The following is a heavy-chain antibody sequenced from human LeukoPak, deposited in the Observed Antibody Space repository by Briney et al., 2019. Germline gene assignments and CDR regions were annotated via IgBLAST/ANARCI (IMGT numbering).Heavy chain of an antibody. CDR1: GYTFTSYD. CDR3: ARDPRRYSGYGFDY. CDR2: MNPNSGNT. D-gene: IGHD5-12*01. V-gene: IGHV1-8*01. J-gene: IGHJ4*02. Sequence: ASVKVSCKASGYTFTSYDINWVRQATGQGLEWMGWMNPNSGNTGYAQKFQGRVTMTRDTSTSTVYMELSSLRSEDTAVYYCARDPRRYSGYGFDYWGQGTLVTVSS.